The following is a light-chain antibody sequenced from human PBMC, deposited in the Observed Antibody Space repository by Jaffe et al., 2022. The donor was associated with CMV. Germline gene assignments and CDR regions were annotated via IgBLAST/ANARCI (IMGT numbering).Light chain of an antibody. V-gene: IGLV2-14*03. CDR2: DVT. Sequence: QSALTQPASVSGSPRQSITISCTGTSSDIGGLDFVSWYQQLPGTAPRLMIYDVTNRPSGVSTRFSGSKSGNTASLTISGLQTGDEADYYCSSFTAGSTPLVFGGGTKVTVL. CDR1: SSDIGGLDF. J-gene: IGLJ2*01. CDR3: SSFTAGSTPLV.